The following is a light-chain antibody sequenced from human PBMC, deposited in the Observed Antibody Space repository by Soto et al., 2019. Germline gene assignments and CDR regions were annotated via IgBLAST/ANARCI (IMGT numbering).Light chain of an antibody. CDR3: QQYNGYSRT. J-gene: IGKJ1*01. Sequence: DIQMTQSPSTLSASVGDIVTPTCRASQSISRWLAWYQKKSGTAPKIMIYKASTLQSGVPPRFSGSRSGTECTLTISSLQPDDVATYYCQQYNGYSRTFAQGTKVDIK. CDR2: KAS. V-gene: IGKV1-5*03. CDR1: QSISRW.